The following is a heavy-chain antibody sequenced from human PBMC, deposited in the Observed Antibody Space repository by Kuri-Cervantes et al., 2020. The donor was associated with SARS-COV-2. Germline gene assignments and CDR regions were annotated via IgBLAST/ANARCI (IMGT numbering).Heavy chain of an antibody. D-gene: IGHD3-3*01. CDR3: ARDQYDFWSGYLRGIGDV. J-gene: IGHJ6*02. Sequence: GGSLRLSCAASGFTFSSYAMHWVRQAPGKGLEWVAVTSYDGSNKYYADSVKGRFTISRDNSKNTLYLQMNSLRAEDTAVYYCARDQYDFWSGYLRGIGDVWGQGTTVTVSS. CDR2: TSYDGSNK. V-gene: IGHV3-30-3*01. CDR1: GFTFSSYA.